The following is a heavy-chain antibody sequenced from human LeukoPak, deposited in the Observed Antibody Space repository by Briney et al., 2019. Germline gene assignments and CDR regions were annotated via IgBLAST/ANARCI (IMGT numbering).Heavy chain of an antibody. D-gene: IGHD3-10*01. V-gene: IGHV1-18*01. CDR1: GYTFTSYG. J-gene: IGHJ4*02. CDR2: ISAYNGNT. Sequence: ASVKVSCKASGYTFTSYGISWVRQAPGQGLEWMGWISAYNGNTNYAQKFQGRVTMTTDTSTSTVYMELRSLRSDDTAVYYCARGEPAYGSGTDLYDYWGQGTLVTVPA. CDR3: ARGEPAYGSGTDLYDY.